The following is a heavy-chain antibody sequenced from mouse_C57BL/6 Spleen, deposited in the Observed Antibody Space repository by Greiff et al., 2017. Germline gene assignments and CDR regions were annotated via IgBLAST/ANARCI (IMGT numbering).Heavy chain of an antibody. J-gene: IGHJ3*01. CDR3: ARFEDGYYWFAY. D-gene: IGHD2-3*01. CDR1: GYTFTSYW. Sequence: QVQLQQPGAELVKPGASVKMSCKASGYTFTSYWITWVKQRPGQGLEWIGDIYPGSGSTNYNEKFKSKATLTVDTSSSTAYMQLSSLTSEDSAVYYCARFEDGYYWFAYWGQGTLLTVSA. V-gene: IGHV1-55*01. CDR2: IYPGSGST.